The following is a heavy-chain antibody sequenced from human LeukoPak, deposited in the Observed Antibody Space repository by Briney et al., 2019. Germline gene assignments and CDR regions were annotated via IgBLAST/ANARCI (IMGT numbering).Heavy chain of an antibody. V-gene: IGHV1-46*01. Sequence: ASVNVSFKASGYTFTSYYMHWVRQAPGQGLEWMGIINPSGGSTSYAQKFQGRVTMTRDTSTSTVYMELSSLRSEDTAVYYCARVGLKAFDHWGQGTLVTVSS. CDR2: INPSGGST. CDR1: GYTFTSYY. CDR3: ARVGLKAFDH. J-gene: IGHJ5*02.